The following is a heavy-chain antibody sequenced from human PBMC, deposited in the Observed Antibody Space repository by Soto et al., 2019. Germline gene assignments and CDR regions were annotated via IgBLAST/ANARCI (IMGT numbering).Heavy chain of an antibody. CDR2: ISGSGGST. Sequence: GGSLRLSCAASGFTLSSYAMSWVRQAPGKGLEWVSAISGSGGSTYYADSVKGRFTISRDNSKNTLYLQMNSLRAEDTAVYYCAKAVEKDIVVVPAAYFDYWGQGTLVTVS. V-gene: IGHV3-23*01. CDR1: GFTLSSYA. J-gene: IGHJ4*02. D-gene: IGHD2-2*01. CDR3: AKAVEKDIVVVPAAYFDY.